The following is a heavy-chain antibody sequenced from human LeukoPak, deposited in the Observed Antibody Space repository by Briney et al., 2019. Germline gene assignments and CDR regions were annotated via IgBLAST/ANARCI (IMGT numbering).Heavy chain of an antibody. CDR1: GFSFSSYS. CDR2: ISSSSSYI. J-gene: IGHJ4*02. V-gene: IGHV3-21*01. CDR3: ARDLTYCGGDCYPYYFDY. D-gene: IGHD2-21*01. Sequence: GGSLRLSCAASGFSFSSYSMNWVRQAPGKGLEWVSSISSSSSYIYYADSVKGRFTISRDNAKNSLYLQMNSLRAEDTAVYFCARDLTYCGGDCYPYYFDYWGQGTLVTVSS.